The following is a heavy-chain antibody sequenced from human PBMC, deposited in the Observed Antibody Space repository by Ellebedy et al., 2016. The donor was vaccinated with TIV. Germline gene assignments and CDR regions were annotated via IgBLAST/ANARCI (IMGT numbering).Heavy chain of an antibody. D-gene: IGHD6-19*01. Sequence: SETLSLTCTVSGYSISSGYYWGWIRQPPGKGLEWIGEISHSGSTNYNPSLKSRVTMSVDTSKNQFSLKLSSVTAADTAVYYCASSGWPGHWGQGTLVTVSS. J-gene: IGHJ4*02. CDR2: ISHSGST. CDR1: GYSISSGYY. V-gene: IGHV4-38-2*02. CDR3: ASSGWPGH.